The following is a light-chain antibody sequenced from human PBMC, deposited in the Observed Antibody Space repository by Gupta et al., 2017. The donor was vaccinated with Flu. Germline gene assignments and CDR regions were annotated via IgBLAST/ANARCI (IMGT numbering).Light chain of an antibody. J-gene: IGKJ2*01. Sequence: PATLSLSPGERATLSCRASQSVSTYLAWYQQKPGQPPRLLIYDASNRATGIPARFSGSGSGTDFTLTISGLEPEDFAVYYCLQRSNWPQTFGQGTKLEIK. CDR1: QSVSTY. CDR2: DAS. CDR3: LQRSNWPQT. V-gene: IGKV3-11*01.